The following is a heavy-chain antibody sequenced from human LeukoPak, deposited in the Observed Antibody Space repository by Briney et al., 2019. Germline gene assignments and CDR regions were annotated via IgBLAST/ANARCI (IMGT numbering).Heavy chain of an antibody. CDR1: GYTFTSYG. V-gene: IGHV1-18*01. CDR3: ARAISYAYDSSGYYALYYFDY. CDR2: ISAYNSNT. D-gene: IGHD3-22*01. Sequence: GASMKVSCKASGYTFTSYGISWVRQAPGQGLEWMGWISAYNSNTNYAQKLQGRVTMTTDTSTSTAYMELRSLRSDDTAVYYCARAISYAYDSSGYYALYYFDYWGQGTLVTVSS. J-gene: IGHJ4*02.